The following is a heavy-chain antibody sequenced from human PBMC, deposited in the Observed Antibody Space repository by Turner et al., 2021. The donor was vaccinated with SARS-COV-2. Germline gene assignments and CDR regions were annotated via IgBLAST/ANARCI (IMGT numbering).Heavy chain of an antibody. CDR2: IWYDGSNK. CDR3: ARDGSGYYDSSGYFDH. D-gene: IGHD3-22*01. V-gene: IGHV3-33*01. J-gene: IGHJ4*02. Sequence: QVQLVESGGGVVQPGRSLRLSCAAAGFTFRSYGMNWVRQAPGKGMEWVAVIWYDGSNKYYADSGKGRFTISRDNSKNTLYLQMNSLRAEDTDVYYCARDGSGYYDSSGYFDHWGQGTLVTVSS. CDR1: GFTFRSYG.